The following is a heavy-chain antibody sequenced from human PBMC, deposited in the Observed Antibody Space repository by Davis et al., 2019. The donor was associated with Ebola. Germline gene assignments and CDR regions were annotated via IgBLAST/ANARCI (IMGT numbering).Heavy chain of an antibody. CDR2: INHSGST. J-gene: IGHJ4*02. D-gene: IGHD5-12*01. CDR3: ARPNSGYDLALDY. CDR1: GGSISSSNW. Sequence: SETLSLTCAVSGGSISSSNWWSWLRQPPGKGLGWIGEINHSGSTNYNPSLKIRVTISVDTSKNQFSLKLSSVTAADTAVYYCARPNSGYDLALDYWGQGTLVTVSS. V-gene: IGHV4-4*02.